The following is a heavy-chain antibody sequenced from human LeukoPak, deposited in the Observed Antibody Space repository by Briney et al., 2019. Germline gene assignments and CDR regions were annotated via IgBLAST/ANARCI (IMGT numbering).Heavy chain of an antibody. CDR1: GGPFSGYY. CDR3: ALASPGTVDAFDI. D-gene: IGHD4-11*01. J-gene: IGHJ3*02. CDR2: INHSGST. V-gene: IGHV4-34*01. Sequence: SETLSLTCAVYGGPFSGYYWSWIRQPPGRGLEWIGEINHSGSTNYNPSLKSRVTISVDTSKNQFSLKLRSVTAADTAVYYCALASPGTVDAFDICVQGTMVTVSS.